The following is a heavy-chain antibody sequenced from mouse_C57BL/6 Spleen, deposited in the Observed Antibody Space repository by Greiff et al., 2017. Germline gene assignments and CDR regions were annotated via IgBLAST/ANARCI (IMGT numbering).Heavy chain of an antibody. CDR2: FYPGSGSI. V-gene: IGHV1-62-2*01. J-gene: IGHJ4*01. Sequence: QVQLKESGAELVKPGASVKLSCKASGYTFTEYTIHWVKQRSGQGLEWIGWFYPGSGSIKYNEKFKDKATLTADKSSSTVYMELSRLTSEDSAVYFCARHEIYYGNYDYAMDYWGQGTSVTVSS. CDR1: GYTFTEYT. CDR3: ARHEIYYGNYDYAMDY. D-gene: IGHD2-1*01.